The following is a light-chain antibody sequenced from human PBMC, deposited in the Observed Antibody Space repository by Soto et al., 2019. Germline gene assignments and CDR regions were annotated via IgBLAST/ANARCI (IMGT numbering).Light chain of an antibody. V-gene: IGLV2-11*01. CDR2: DVD. J-gene: IGLJ1*01. CDR1: SSDIGGYNY. Sequence: QSALTQPRSVSGSPRQSVAISCTGTSSDIGGYNYVSWYQQHPAKAPKVMIYDVDKRPSGVPDRFSGSKSGNTASLNISDLQTEDEADYYCCSNAGRPDVFGTGTKVIVL. CDR3: CSNAGRPDV.